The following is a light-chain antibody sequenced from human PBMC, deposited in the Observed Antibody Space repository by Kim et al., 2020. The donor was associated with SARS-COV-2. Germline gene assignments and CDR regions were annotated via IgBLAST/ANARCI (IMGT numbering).Light chain of an antibody. J-gene: IGKJ4*01. V-gene: IGKV1-39*01. CDR1: QSISSY. Sequence: AVGDRVTITCRASQSISSYLNWYQQKPGKAPKLLIYAASSLQSGVPSRFSGSGSGTDFTLTISSLQPEDFATYYCQQSYSTPSRTFGGGTKVDIK. CDR3: QQSYSTPSRT. CDR2: AAS.